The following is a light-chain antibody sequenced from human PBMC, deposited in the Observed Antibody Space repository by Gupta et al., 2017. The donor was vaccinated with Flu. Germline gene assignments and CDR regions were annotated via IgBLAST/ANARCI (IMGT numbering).Light chain of an antibody. CDR3: TSYKTIGNPGL. V-gene: IGLV2-14*01. J-gene: IGLJ3*02. CDR2: DVA. Sequence: QSALTQPASVSGSPGQSITISCTGTSSDVGAYNYVSWYQQRPGTAPKLIIYDVAKRPSVDSNRFSGSKSGNTASLTISGLQPEDEATYFCTSYKTIGNPGLFGGGTKLTVL. CDR1: SSDVGAYNY.